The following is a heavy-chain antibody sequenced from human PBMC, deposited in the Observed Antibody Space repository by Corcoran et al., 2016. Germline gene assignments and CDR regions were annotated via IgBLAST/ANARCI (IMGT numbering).Heavy chain of an antibody. CDR1: GGTFSSYA. CDR2: IIPIFGTA. V-gene: IGHV1-69*06. Sequence: QVQLVQSGAEVKKPGSSVKVSCKASGGTFSSYAISWVLQAPGQGLEWMGGIIPIFGTANYAQKFQGRVTITADKSTSTAYMELSSLRSEDTAVYYCARDPGDERQWLVSGGAFDIWGQGTMVTVSS. D-gene: IGHD6-19*01. J-gene: IGHJ3*02. CDR3: ARDPGDERQWLVSGGAFDI.